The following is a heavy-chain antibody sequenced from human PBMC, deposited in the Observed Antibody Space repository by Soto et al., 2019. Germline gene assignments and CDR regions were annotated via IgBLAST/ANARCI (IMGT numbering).Heavy chain of an antibody. CDR2: IFPVDSDT. CDR1: GYSFTSYW. J-gene: IGHJ4*02. Sequence: GESLKISCKGSGYSFTSYWIAWVRQMPGKGLEWMGSIFPVDSDTRYSPSFQGQVTISVDKSISTAYLQWNSVKASDTAMYYCARPMGRTGWLFYGQWGQGTLVTVSS. CDR3: ARPMGRTGWLFYGQ. V-gene: IGHV5-51*01. D-gene: IGHD6-19*01.